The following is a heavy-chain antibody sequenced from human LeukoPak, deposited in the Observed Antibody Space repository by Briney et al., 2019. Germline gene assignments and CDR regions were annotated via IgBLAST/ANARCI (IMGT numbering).Heavy chain of an antibody. CDR3: ARGPRFGELLWHWFDP. Sequence: SETLSLTCAVYGGSFSGYFWSWIRQPPGKGLEWIGEINHSGSTNYNPSLKSRVTISEDTSKNQFSLKLRSVTAADTAVYYCARGPRFGELLWHWFDPWGQGTLVTVSS. CDR1: GGSFSGYF. CDR2: INHSGST. D-gene: IGHD3-10*01. V-gene: IGHV4-34*01. J-gene: IGHJ5*02.